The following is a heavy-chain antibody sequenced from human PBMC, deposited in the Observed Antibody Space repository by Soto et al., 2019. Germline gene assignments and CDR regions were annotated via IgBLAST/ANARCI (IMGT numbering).Heavy chain of an antibody. CDR3: ARLWFGELSINTLFDY. D-gene: IGHD3-10*01. CDR2: IYYSGST. V-gene: IGHV4-31*03. J-gene: IGHJ4*02. CDR1: GGSISSGGYY. Sequence: QVQLQESGPGLVKPSQTLSLTCTVSGGSISSGGYYWSWIRQHPGKGLEWIGYIYYSGSTYYNPSLKSRVTISVATSKNQFSLKLSSVTAADTAVYYCARLWFGELSINTLFDYWGQGTLVTVSS.